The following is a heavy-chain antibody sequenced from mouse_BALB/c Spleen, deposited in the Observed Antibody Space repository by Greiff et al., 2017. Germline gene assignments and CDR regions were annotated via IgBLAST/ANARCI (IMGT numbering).Heavy chain of an antibody. V-gene: IGHV10-1*02. Sequence: EVKLVESGGGLVQPTGSLKLSCAASGFTFNTYAMNWVRQAPGKGLEWVARIRSKSNNYATYDADSVKDRFTISRDDSQSMLYLQMNNLKTEDTARYYCVGVGITTGFAYWGQGTLVTVSA. J-gene: IGHJ3*01. CDR3: VGVGITTGFAY. D-gene: IGHD2-4*01. CDR2: IRSKSNNYAT. CDR1: GFTFNTYA.